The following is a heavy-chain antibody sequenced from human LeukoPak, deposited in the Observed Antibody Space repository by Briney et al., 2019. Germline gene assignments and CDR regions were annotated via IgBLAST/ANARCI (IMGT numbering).Heavy chain of an antibody. V-gene: IGHV4-59*01. CDR3: ASSAVPSVLTRFDY. D-gene: IGHD4/OR15-4a*01. J-gene: IGHJ4*02. CDR1: GGSISPYY. Sequence: PSETLSLTCTVSGGSISPYYWSWGRQPPGKGLEWIGHISYSGSTNYNPSLKSRVTISVDTSKNQFSLKLSSVTAADTAVYYCASSAVPSVLTRFDYWGQGTLVTVSS. CDR2: ISYSGST.